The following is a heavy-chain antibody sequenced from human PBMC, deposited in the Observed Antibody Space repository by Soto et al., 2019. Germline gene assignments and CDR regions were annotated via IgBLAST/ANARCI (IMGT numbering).Heavy chain of an antibody. CDR2: ISDDGSNK. Sequence: GESLKISCVASGFTFSNYGMHWVRQAPGKGLEWVAFISDDGSNKYYADSMRGRFTMSRDNSKRTLYLQMSSLRVEDTAVYYCTKRRNVLRFLEWSSGMEVWGQGTTVTVSS. CDR1: GFTFSNYG. CDR3: TKRRNVLRFLEWSSGMEV. D-gene: IGHD3-3*01. J-gene: IGHJ6*01. V-gene: IGHV3-30*18.